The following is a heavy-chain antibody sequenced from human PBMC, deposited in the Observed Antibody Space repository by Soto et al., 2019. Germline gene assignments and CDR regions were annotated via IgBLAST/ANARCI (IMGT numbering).Heavy chain of an antibody. D-gene: IGHD6-19*01. J-gene: IGHJ4*02. CDR1: GFTFESYA. CDR3: VKDIHEQWLVSHFEY. Sequence: GGSLRLSCVASGFTFESYAMHWVRQVPGKGLEWVSGISLNSGSIGYEDSVKGRFTISRDNAQKSLYLEMNSLRVEDTAFYYCVKDIHEQWLVSHFEYWGQGALVTVSS. V-gene: IGHV3-9*01. CDR2: ISLNSGSI.